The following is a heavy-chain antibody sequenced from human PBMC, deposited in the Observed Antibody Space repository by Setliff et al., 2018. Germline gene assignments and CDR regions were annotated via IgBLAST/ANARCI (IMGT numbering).Heavy chain of an antibody. V-gene: IGHV4-59*08. CDR1: GGSIDSHY. Sequence: PSETLSLTCSVSGGSIDSHYWSWIRQPPGKGLEWIGSIYYSGNTNYNPSLKSRVTISIDTSRNQFSLNLTSVTAADTAVYYCAVDHVTNIAESGYGYTWIDPWGQGIPVTVSS. CDR2: IYYSGNT. J-gene: IGHJ5*02. CDR3: AVDHVTNIAESGYGYTWIDP. D-gene: IGHD6-19*01.